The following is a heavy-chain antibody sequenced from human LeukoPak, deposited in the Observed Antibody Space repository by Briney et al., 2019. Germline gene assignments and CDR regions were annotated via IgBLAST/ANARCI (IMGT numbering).Heavy chain of an antibody. CDR2: FYFRGTT. D-gene: IGHD3-22*01. Sequence: SETLSLTCTVSGGSITSGTYYWGWIRQPPGKGLEWIGSFYFRGTTYSNPSLKSRVTMSVDTSKNQFSLKLSPVTAADTAVYYCATDSSGYFRYWGQGTLVTVSS. CDR3: ATDSSGYFRY. CDR1: GGSITSGTYY. V-gene: IGHV4-39*02. J-gene: IGHJ4*02.